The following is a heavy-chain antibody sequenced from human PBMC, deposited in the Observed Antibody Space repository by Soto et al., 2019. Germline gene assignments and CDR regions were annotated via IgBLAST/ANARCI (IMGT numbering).Heavy chain of an antibody. CDR2: LYPGDSDT. J-gene: IGHJ4*02. V-gene: IGHV5-51*01. CDR3: ARHRNFDILTGHPDY. CDR1: GYPFTCYR. D-gene: IGHD3-9*01. Sequence: PEEGVHICYKGSGYPFTCYRIRWESKTTGSSLEGMGLLYPGDSDTRYSPSFQGQVTISADKSISTAYLQWSSLKASDTAMYYCARHRNFDILTGHPDYWGQGTL.